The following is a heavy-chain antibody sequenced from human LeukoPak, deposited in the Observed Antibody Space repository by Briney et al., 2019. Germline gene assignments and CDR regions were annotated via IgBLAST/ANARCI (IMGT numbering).Heavy chain of an antibody. CDR2: ISAYNGNT. CDR1: GYTFTSYG. Sequence: ASVKVSCKASGYTFTSYGISWVRQAPGQGLEWMGWISAYNGNTNYAQKLQGRVTMTTDTSTSTAYMELRSLRSDDTAVYYCARDTMVRGTYYYYGMDVWGQGTTVTVSS. J-gene: IGHJ6*02. D-gene: IGHD3-10*01. CDR3: ARDTMVRGTYYYYGMDV. V-gene: IGHV1-18*01.